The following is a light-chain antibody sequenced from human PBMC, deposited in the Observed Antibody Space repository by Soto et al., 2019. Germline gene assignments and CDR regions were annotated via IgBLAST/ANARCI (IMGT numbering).Light chain of an antibody. CDR2: AAS. CDR1: QGISTF. CDR3: QQSYALVRT. V-gene: IGKV1-39*01. Sequence: RLAESPSTLRSSAGDRDTITCRASQGISTFLNWYQQKPGKAPRLLIYAASRLQSGVPARFSGSGVETDFTPTITSLQPEDFGIYYCQQSYALVRTFGGGTKVDI. J-gene: IGKJ4*01.